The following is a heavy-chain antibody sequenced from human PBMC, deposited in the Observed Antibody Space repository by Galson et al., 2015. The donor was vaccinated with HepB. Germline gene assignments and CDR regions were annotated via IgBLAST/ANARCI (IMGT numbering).Heavy chain of an antibody. Sequence: SLRLSCAASGFTFSDYYMSWIRQAPGKGLEWVSYISSSGSTIYYADSVKGRFTISRDNAKNSLYLQMNSLRAEDTAVYYCARASRSWYQLLSRGRDAFDIWGQGTMVTVSS. CDR1: GFTFSDYY. CDR3: ARASRSWYQLLSRGRDAFDI. CDR2: ISSSGSTI. J-gene: IGHJ3*02. V-gene: IGHV3-11*01. D-gene: IGHD2-2*01.